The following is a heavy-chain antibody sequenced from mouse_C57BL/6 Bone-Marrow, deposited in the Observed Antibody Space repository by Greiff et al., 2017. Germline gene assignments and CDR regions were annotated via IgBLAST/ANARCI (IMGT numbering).Heavy chain of an antibody. CDR3: AREGTVVSYYCDY. J-gene: IGHJ2*01. V-gene: IGHV1-69*01. D-gene: IGHD1-1*01. CDR2: IDPSDSYT. Sequence: QVQLQQPGAELVMPGASVKLSCKASGYTFTSYWMHWVKQRPGKGLEWIGEIDPSDSYTNYNQKFKGKSTLTVDKSSSTAYMQLSSLTSEDSAVYYCAREGTVVSYYCDYWGQGTTLTVSS. CDR1: GYTFTSYW.